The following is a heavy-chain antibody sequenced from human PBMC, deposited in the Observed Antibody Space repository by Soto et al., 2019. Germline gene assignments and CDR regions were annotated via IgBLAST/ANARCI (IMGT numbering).Heavy chain of an antibody. CDR3: ARRGSGSYYDY. CDR1: GFTFSSYA. CDR2: ISGSGGST. V-gene: IGHV3-23*01. J-gene: IGHJ4*02. Sequence: EVQLLASGGGLVQPGGSLRLSCAASGFTFSSYAMRWVRPAPVKGLEWVSAISGSGGSTYYADSVKGRFTISRDNSKNTLYLQMNSLRAEDTAVYYCARRGSGSYYDYWGQGTLVTVSS. D-gene: IGHD1-26*01.